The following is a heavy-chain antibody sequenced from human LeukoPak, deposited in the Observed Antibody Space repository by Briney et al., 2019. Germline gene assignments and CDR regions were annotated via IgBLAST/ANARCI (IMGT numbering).Heavy chain of an antibody. V-gene: IGHV3-23*01. CDR2: ISGSGGST. Sequence: PGGSLRLSCAASGFTFSSYAMSWVRQAPGKGLEWVSAISGSGGSTYYADSVKGRFTISRDNSKNTLYLQMNSLRAEDTAVYYCAKDRATMIVMIRTAPRGELDYWGQGSLVTVSS. CDR1: GFTFSSYA. CDR3: AKDRATMIVMIRTAPRGELDY. D-gene: IGHD3-22*01. J-gene: IGHJ4*02.